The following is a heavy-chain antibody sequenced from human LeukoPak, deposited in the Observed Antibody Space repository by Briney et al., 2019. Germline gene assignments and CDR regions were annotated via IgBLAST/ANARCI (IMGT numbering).Heavy chain of an antibody. CDR2: IYYSGSN. CDR3: ARATSYYDSSGYYHRYFDY. Sequence: PSETLSLTCTVSGGSISSGDYYWSWIRQPPGKGLEWIGYIYYSGSNHDNPSLKSRVTISVDTSKNQFSLKLSSVTAADTAVYYCARATSYYDSSGYYHRYFDYWGQGTLVTVSS. V-gene: IGHV4-30-4*01. CDR1: GGSISSGDYY. J-gene: IGHJ4*02. D-gene: IGHD3-22*01.